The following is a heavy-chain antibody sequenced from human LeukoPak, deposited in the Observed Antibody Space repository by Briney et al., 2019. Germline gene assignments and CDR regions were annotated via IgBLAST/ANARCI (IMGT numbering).Heavy chain of an antibody. Sequence: NPSETLSLTCTVSGGSISSGSYYWSWIRQPAGKGLEWIGRIYTSGSTNYNPSLKSRVTISVDTSKNQFSLKLSSVTAADTAVYYCARAMVGATRGFDPWGQGTLVTVSS. CDR3: ARAMVGATRGFDP. D-gene: IGHD1-26*01. CDR1: GGSISSGSYY. J-gene: IGHJ5*02. CDR2: IYTSGST. V-gene: IGHV4-61*02.